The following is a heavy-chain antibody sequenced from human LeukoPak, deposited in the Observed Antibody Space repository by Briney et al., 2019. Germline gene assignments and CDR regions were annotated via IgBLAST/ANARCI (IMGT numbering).Heavy chain of an antibody. CDR3: AREGHSSGWYMSVAHDY. Sequence: ASVKVSCKASGYTFTGYYMHWVRQAPGQGLEWMGWISPNSGGTNYAQKFQGRVTMTRDTSISTAYMELSRLRSDDTAVYYCAREGHSSGWYMSVAHDYWGQGTLVTVSS. D-gene: IGHD6-19*01. J-gene: IGHJ4*02. CDR2: ISPNSGGT. CDR1: GYTFTGYY. V-gene: IGHV1-2*02.